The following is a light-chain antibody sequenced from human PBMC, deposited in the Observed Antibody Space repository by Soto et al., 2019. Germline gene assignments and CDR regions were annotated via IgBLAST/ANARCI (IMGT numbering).Light chain of an antibody. CDR3: QQYNNWPET. J-gene: IGKJ1*01. CDR1: QSVSSN. Sequence: EIVMTQSPATLSVSPGERATLSCRASQSVSSNLAWYQQKPGQAPRLLIYGASTRATGIPARFSGSGSGTXXXXXXXSLQSEDFAVYYCQQYNNWPETFGQGTKV. V-gene: IGKV3-15*01. CDR2: GAS.